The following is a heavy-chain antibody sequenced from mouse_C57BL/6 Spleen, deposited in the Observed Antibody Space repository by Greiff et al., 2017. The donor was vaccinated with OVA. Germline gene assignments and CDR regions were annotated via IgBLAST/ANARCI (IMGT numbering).Heavy chain of an antibody. Sequence: QVQLKQSGPELVKPGASVKISCKASGYAFSSSWMNWVKQRPGQGLEWIGRIYPGDGDTNYTGKFKGKATLTADKSSSTAYMQLSSLTSEDSAVDFCARDYGEDYYAMDYWGQGTSVTVSS. V-gene: IGHV1-82*01. J-gene: IGHJ4*01. CDR2: IYPGDGDT. CDR3: ARDYGEDYYAMDY. CDR1: GYAFSSSW. D-gene: IGHD2-4*01.